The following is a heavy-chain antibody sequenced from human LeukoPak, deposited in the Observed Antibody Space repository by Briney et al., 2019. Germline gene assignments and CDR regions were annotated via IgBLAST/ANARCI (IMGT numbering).Heavy chain of an antibody. CDR1: GGTFSSYA. CDR2: IIPIFGTA. CDR3: ACEREGWYFDL. Sequence: ASVKVSCKASGGTFSSYAISWVRQAPGQGLEWMGGIIPIFGTANYAQKFQGRVTITADESTSTAYMELSSLRSEDTAVYYCACEREGWYFDLWGRGTLVTVSS. J-gene: IGHJ2*01. V-gene: IGHV1-69*13.